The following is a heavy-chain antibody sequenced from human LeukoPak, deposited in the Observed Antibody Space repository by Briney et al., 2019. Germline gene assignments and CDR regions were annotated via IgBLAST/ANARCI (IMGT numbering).Heavy chain of an antibody. V-gene: IGHV3-30-3*01. Sequence: QPGGSLGLSCAASGFTFRNYVIHWVRQAPGKGLEWVAVTSSDLNVKLYADSVKGRFTISRDNSRSTLYLQMNSLRAEDTAVYYCARTRLDYGMDVWGQGTTVTVSS. CDR1: GFTFRNYV. CDR3: ARTRLDYGMDV. D-gene: IGHD5-12*01. J-gene: IGHJ6*02. CDR2: TSSDLNVK.